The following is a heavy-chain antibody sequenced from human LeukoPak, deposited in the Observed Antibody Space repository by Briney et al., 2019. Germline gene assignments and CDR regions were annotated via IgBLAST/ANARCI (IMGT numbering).Heavy chain of an antibody. Sequence: GESLKISCKGSGYSFSNYWICWVRQMPAKGLEWMGIIYPGESHTRYSPSFQGQVTISADKSISSAYLQWSSLKASDTAIYYCARQDGYSSGWYGVGFDPWGQGTLVTVSS. J-gene: IGHJ5*02. CDR3: ARQDGYSSGWYGVGFDP. CDR1: GYSFSNYW. CDR2: IYPGESHT. V-gene: IGHV5-51*01. D-gene: IGHD6-19*01.